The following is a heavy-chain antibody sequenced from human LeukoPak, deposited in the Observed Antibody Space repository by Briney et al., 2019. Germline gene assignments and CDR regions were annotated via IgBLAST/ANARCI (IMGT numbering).Heavy chain of an antibody. CDR2: IRYDGSNK. V-gene: IGHV3-30*02. D-gene: IGHD3-3*01. CDR1: GFTFSSYG. CDR3: AKDELLEVTETPFDAFDI. Sequence: PGGSQRLSCAASGFTFSSYGMHWVRQAPGKGLEWVAFIRYDGSNKYYADSVKGRFTISRDNSKNTLYLQMNSLRAEDTAVYYCAKDELLEVTETPFDAFDIWGQGTMVTVSS. J-gene: IGHJ3*02.